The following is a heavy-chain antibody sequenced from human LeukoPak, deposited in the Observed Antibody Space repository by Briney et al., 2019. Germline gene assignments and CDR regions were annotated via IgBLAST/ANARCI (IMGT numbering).Heavy chain of an antibody. CDR2: ISSSGSTI. CDR3: AREDGYNAFVY. Sequence: GGSLRLSCAASGFTFSSYEMNWVRQAPGKGLEWISYISSSGSTIYYADSVKGRFTISRDNAKNSLYLQMNSLRAEDTAVYYCAREDGYNAFVYWGQGTLVTVSS. D-gene: IGHD5-24*01. J-gene: IGHJ4*02. V-gene: IGHV3-48*03. CDR1: GFTFSSYE.